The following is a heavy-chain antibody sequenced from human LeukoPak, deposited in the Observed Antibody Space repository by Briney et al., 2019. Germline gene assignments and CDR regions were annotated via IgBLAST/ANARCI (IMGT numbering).Heavy chain of an antibody. CDR1: GGSISSSSYY. V-gene: IGHV4-39*07. D-gene: IGHD1-26*01. CDR3: AREPTGSYSFDF. J-gene: IGHJ4*02. CDR2: IYYSGST. Sequence: SETLSLTCTVSGGSISSSSYYWGWIRQPPGKGLEWIGTIYYSGSTYYNPSLKSRVTISIDTSKRQFSLKLTSVTAADTAVYYCAREPTGSYSFDFWGQGTLVTVSS.